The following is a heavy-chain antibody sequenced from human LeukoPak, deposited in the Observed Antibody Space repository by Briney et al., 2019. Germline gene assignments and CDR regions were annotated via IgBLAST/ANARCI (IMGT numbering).Heavy chain of an antibody. J-gene: IGHJ3*02. CDR1: GGSISSGGYS. Sequence: KPSETLSLTCAVSGGSISSGGYSWSWVRQPPGKGLEWIGYIYHSGSTYYNPSLKSRVTISVDRSKNQFSLKLSSVTAADTAVYYCARPYSNVAPRRWRGSDAFDIWGQGTMVTVSS. CDR3: ARPYSNVAPRRWRGSDAFDI. D-gene: IGHD4-11*01. CDR2: IYHSGST. V-gene: IGHV4-30-2*01.